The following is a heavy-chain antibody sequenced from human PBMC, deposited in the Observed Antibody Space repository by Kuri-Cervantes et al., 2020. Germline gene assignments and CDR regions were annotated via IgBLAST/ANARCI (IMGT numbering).Heavy chain of an antibody. CDR1: GGSISSSSYY. Sequence: SETLSLTCTVSGGSISSSSYYWGWISQPQGKGLEWIGYIYNSGSNNYNTSLKGRVTISVDTYKNQFSLKLSSVTAADTAVYYCARRIVEHYDRSASGYNWFDPWGQGTLVTVSS. CDR2: IYNSGSN. CDR3: ARRIVEHYDRSASGYNWFDP. V-gene: IGHV4-39*07. J-gene: IGHJ5*02. D-gene: IGHD3-22*01.